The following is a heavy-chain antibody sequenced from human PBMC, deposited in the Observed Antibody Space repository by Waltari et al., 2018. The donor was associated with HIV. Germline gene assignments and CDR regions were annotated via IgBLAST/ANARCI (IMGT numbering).Heavy chain of an antibody. Sequence: EVQLLESGGGLVQPGGSLGLSCAASGFTFSNYAMTWVRQAPGKGLEWVSVISGSGGKTYYADSVKGRFTISRDNSKNTLYLRMNSLRAEDTAVYYCVKDLDDFWTLGLDVWGQGTTVTVSS. CDR2: ISGSGGKT. D-gene: IGHD3-3*01. CDR3: VKDLDDFWTLGLDV. J-gene: IGHJ6*02. CDR1: GFTFSNYA. V-gene: IGHV3-23*01.